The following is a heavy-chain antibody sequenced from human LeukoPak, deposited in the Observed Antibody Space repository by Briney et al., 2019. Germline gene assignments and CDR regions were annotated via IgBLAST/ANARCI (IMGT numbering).Heavy chain of an antibody. J-gene: IGHJ4*02. CDR3: ASRTATAEVDY. V-gene: IGHV4-31*03. CDR2: IYNSGST. D-gene: IGHD1-1*01. Sequence: SETLPLTCIVSGGSISSGAYYWSWTRQHPEKGLEWIGYIYNSGSTYYNPSLKSRVTISVDTSKNQFSLKLSSVTAADTAVYYCASRTATAEVDYWGQGTLVTVSS. CDR1: GGSISSGAYY.